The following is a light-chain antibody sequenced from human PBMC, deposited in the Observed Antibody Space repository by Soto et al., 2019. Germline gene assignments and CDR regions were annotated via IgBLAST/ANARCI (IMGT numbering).Light chain of an antibody. Sequence: QSALTQPASVSGSPGQSITISCTGTSSDVGSYNLVSWYQQYPDKAPKLIIYEVSKRPSGVSNRFSGSKSGNTASLTISGLPAEDEADYYCCSFALVSTLIFGGGTKLTVL. CDR3: CSFALVSTLI. CDR2: EVS. V-gene: IGLV2-23*02. CDR1: SSDVGSYNL. J-gene: IGLJ2*01.